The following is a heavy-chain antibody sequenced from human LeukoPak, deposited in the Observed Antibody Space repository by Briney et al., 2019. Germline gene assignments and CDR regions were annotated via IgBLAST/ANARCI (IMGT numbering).Heavy chain of an antibody. CDR2: ISWNSGNI. V-gene: IGHV3-9*01. CDR3: AKDACSSTSCSNDY. Sequence: GGSLRLSCAASGFTFDDYAMHWVRQAPGKGLEWVSGISWNSGNIDYADSVKGRFTISRDNAKNSLYLQMNSLRTGDTALYYCAKDACSSTSCSNDYWGQGTLVTVSS. J-gene: IGHJ4*02. CDR1: GFTFDDYA. D-gene: IGHD2-2*01.